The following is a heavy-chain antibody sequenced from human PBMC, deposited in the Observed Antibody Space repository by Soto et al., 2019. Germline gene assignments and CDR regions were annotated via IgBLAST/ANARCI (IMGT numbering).Heavy chain of an antibody. J-gene: IGHJ6*02. V-gene: IGHV3-30-3*01. CDR3: ARAGCDGGSCYTLVGLRYGMDV. Sequence: QVQLVESGGGVIQRGRSLRLSCAASGFILSTYAMYWVRHAPGKGLEGVAVISYDGNNKYYADSVKGRFTISRDNSKNTLYLQMNSLRAEDTAVYYCARAGCDGGSCYTLVGLRYGMDVWGQGTTVTVSS. D-gene: IGHD2-15*01. CDR2: ISYDGNNK. CDR1: GFILSTYA.